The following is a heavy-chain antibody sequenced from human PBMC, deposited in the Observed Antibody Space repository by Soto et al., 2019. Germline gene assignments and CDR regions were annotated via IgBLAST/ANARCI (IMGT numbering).Heavy chain of an antibody. CDR2: MNPNSGNT. CDR3: AREHYGNTPWFDP. V-gene: IGHV1-8*01. Sequence: QVQQVQSGAEVKNPGASVKVSCKASGYTFPSYDINWVRQATGQGLEWMGWMNPNSGNTGYAQKFQGRVTMTRNTSIRTAYMELSSLRSEDTAVYYCAREHYGNTPWFDPWGQGTLVTVSS. CDR1: GYTFPSYD. J-gene: IGHJ5*02. D-gene: IGHD3-10*01.